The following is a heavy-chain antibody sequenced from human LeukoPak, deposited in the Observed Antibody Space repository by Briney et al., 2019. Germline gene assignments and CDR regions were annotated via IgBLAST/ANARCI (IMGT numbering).Heavy chain of an antibody. J-gene: IGHJ4*02. CDR1: GFTFDDYA. Sequence: PGRSLRLSCAASGFTFDDYAMHWVRQAPGKGLEWVSGISWNSGSIGYADSVKGRFTISGDNAKNSLYLQMNSLRAEDTALYYCAKFYSDYGDTDDYWGQGTLVTVSS. V-gene: IGHV3-9*01. D-gene: IGHD4-17*01. CDR2: ISWNSGSI. CDR3: AKFYSDYGDTDDY.